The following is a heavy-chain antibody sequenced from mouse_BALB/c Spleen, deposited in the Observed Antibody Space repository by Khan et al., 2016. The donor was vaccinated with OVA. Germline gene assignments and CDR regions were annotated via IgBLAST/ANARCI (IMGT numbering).Heavy chain of an antibody. V-gene: IGHV3-2*02. CDR2: ISYSGNT. J-gene: IGHJ2*01. D-gene: IGHD1-1*01. Sequence: EVQLQESGPGLVKPSQSLSLTCTVTGYSITSDYVCYWIRQFAGNILEWIGFISYSGNTNYNPSLKSRITITRDTSKNQFFLQWNSVTYDDAATFYGARVYGEDFDYWGQGTTLTVSS. CDR3: ARVYGEDFDY. CDR1: GYSITSDYV.